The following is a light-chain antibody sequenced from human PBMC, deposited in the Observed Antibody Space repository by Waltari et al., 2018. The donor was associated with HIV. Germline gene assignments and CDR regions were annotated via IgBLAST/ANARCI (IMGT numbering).Light chain of an antibody. J-gene: IGKJ1*01. CDR1: RSGSSSY. V-gene: IGKV3-20*01. CDR3: QQYGSSAWT. CDR2: GAS. Sequence: SVLKQSSGILALSSGGRTTLSWRAKRSGSSSYLAWYQHRPGQAPRLLIYGASSRATGIPDRFSGSGSGTDFTLTISRLEPEDFAVYYCQQYGSSAWTFGQGTKVEIK.